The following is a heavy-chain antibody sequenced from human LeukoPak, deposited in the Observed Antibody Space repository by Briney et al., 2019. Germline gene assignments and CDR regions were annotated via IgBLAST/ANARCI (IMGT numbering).Heavy chain of an antibody. CDR2: INHSGST. CDR3: ERALFGYYYGSGYYYMDV. D-gene: IGHD3-10*01. V-gene: IGHV4-34*01. CDR1: GGSFSGYY. J-gene: IGHJ6*03. Sequence: PSQTLSLTCAVYGGSFSGYYWSWIRQPPGKGLEWIGEINHSGSTNYNPSLKSRVTISVDTSKNQFSLKLSSVTAADTAVYYCERALFGYYYGSGYYYMDVWGKGTTVTVSS.